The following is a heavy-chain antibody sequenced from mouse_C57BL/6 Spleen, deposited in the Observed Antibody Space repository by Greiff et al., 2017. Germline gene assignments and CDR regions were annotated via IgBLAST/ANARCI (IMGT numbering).Heavy chain of an antibody. CDR2: IDPSDSET. Sequence: QVQLQQPGAELVRPGSSVKLSCTASGYTFTSYCMHWVKQSPIQGLEWIGNIDPSDSETQYNPQFKGKATLTADKSSSTAYLQLSSLTSEDSAGDYCGGYGSSYYWYFDVWGTGTTVTVSS. D-gene: IGHD1-1*01. CDR1: GYTFTSYC. J-gene: IGHJ1*03. CDR3: GGYGSSYYWYFDV. V-gene: IGHV1-52*01.